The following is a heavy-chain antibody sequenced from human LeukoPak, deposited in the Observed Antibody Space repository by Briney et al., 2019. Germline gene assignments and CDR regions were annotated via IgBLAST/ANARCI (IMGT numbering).Heavy chain of an antibody. CDR3: ARRNPVGYYYGMDV. V-gene: IGHV4-59*08. Sequence: PSETLSLICTVSGGSISSYYWSWIRQPPGKGLEWIGYIYYSGSTNYNPSLKSRVTISVDTSKNQFSLKLSSVTAADTAVYYCARRNPVGYYYGMDVWGQGTTVTVSS. CDR2: IYYSGST. CDR1: GGSISSYY. J-gene: IGHJ6*02. D-gene: IGHD1-26*01.